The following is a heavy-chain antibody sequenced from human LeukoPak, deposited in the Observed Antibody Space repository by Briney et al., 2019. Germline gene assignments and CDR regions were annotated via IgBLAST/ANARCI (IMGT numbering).Heavy chain of an antibody. CDR1: GFTFSSYG. Sequence: GGSLRLSCAASGFTFSSYGMHWVRQAPGKELEWVAFIRYDGSNKDYGDSVKGRFTISRDDSKNTLYLQMNSLRAEDTAVYYCAKKSGFDYWGQGTLVTVSS. V-gene: IGHV3-30*02. CDR2: IRYDGSNK. J-gene: IGHJ4*02. CDR3: AKKSGFDY.